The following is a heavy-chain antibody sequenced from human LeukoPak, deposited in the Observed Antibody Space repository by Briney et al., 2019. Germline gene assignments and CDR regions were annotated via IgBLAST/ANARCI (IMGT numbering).Heavy chain of an antibody. D-gene: IGHD3-3*01. Sequence: GGSLRLSCAASGFTFSSYAMHWVRQAPGKGLEWVGRIKSKTDGGTTDYAAPVKGRFTISRDDSKNTLYLQMNSLKTEDTAVYYCTTEHSPITIFGVVIIPGPFDYWGQGTLVTVSS. CDR2: IKSKTDGGTT. J-gene: IGHJ4*02. V-gene: IGHV3-15*01. CDR3: TTEHSPITIFGVVIIPGPFDY. CDR1: GFTFSSYA.